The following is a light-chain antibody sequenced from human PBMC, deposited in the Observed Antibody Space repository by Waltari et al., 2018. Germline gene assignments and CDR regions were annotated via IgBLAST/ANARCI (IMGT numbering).Light chain of an antibody. CDR2: RAS. CDR1: QTVGSSS. V-gene: IGKV3-20*01. J-gene: IGKJ1*01. Sequence: EIVFTQSPRPAPLSPGERVTLPCRARQTVGSSSLAWYQQKPGQAPRLVIYRASRRATCIPDRFSGSGSGTDFSLTISRLEPEDFAVYYCQQHGTLPATFGQGTKVEIK. CDR3: QQHGTLPAT.